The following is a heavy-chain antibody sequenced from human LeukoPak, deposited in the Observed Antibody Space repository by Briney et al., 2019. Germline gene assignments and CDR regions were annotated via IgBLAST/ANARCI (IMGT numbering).Heavy chain of an antibody. J-gene: IGHJ4*02. CDR1: GGSFSGYY. CDR2: INHSGST. CDR3: ASSPSGYWWNFDC. V-gene: IGHV4-34*01. D-gene: IGHD3-22*01. Sequence: SETLSLTCAVYGGSFSGYYWSWIRQPPGKGLEWIGEINHSGSTNYNPSLKSRVTISVDTSKNQFSLKLTSVTAADTAVYYCASSPSGYWWNFDCWGQGTLVTVSS.